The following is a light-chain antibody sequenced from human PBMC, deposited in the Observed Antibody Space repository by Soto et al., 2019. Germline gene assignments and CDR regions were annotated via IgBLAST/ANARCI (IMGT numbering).Light chain of an antibody. CDR3: QSYDSSLSGVV. J-gene: IGLJ2*01. V-gene: IGLV1-40*01. CDR2: GNS. CDR1: SSNIGAGYD. Sequence: QALVTQPPSVSGAPGQRVTISCTGSSSNIGAGYDVHWYQQLPGTAPKLLIYGNSNRPSGVPDRFSGSNSGTSASLAITGLQAEDEADYYCQSYDSSLSGVVFGGGTKLTVL.